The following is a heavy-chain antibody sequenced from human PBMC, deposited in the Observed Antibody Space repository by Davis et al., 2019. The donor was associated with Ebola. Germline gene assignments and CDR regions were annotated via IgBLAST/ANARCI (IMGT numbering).Heavy chain of an antibody. V-gene: IGHV1-18*01. Sequence: AASVKVSCKASGYTFTSYGISWVRQAPGQGLEWMGWISAYNGNTNYAQKLQGRVTMTTDTSTSTAYMELRSLRSDDTAVYYCARDILRFLEWLLYRRDYYYYGMDVWGQGTTVTVSS. CDR1: GYTFTSYG. CDR3: ARDILRFLEWLLYRRDYYYYGMDV. J-gene: IGHJ6*02. D-gene: IGHD3-3*01. CDR2: ISAYNGNT.